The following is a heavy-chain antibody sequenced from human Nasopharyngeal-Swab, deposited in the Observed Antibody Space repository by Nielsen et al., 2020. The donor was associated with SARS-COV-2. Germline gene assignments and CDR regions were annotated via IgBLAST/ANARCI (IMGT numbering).Heavy chain of an antibody. D-gene: IGHD4-17*01. CDR2: ISYDGSNK. V-gene: IGHV3-30*19. CDR1: GFTFSSYG. CDR3: AAPAGLEASDYGDYLTNFIDY. J-gene: IGHJ4*01. Sequence: GESLKISCAASGFTFSSYGMHWVRQAPGKGLEWVAVISYDGSNKYYADSVKGRFTISRDNSKNTLYLQMNSLRAEDTAVYYCAAPAGLEASDYGDYLTNFIDYWGQGTLVTVSS.